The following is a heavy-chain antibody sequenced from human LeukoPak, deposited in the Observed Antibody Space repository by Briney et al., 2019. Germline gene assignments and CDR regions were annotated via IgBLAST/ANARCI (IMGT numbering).Heavy chain of an antibody. D-gene: IGHD1-7*01. CDR2: IYHSGST. J-gene: IGHJ4*02. CDR1: GYSIRSGYY. Sequence: SETLPLTCAVSGYSIRSGYYCGWIRQPPGKGLEWIGSIYHSGSTYYNPSLKSRVTISVDTSKNQFSLKLSSVTAADTAVYYCARAESGGTTSYYFDYWGQGTLVTVSS. CDR3: ARAESGGTTSYYFDY. V-gene: IGHV4-38-2*01.